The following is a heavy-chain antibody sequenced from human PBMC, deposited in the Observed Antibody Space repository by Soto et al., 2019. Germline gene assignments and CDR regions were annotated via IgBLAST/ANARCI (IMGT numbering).Heavy chain of an antibody. V-gene: IGHV1-8*01. CDR1: GYTFTSYD. CDR2: MNPNSGNT. CDR3: ARGPGSWYYYYMDV. D-gene: IGHD6-13*01. J-gene: IGHJ6*03. Sequence: QVQLVQSGAEVKKPGASVKVSCKASGYTFTSYDINWVRQATGQGLEWMGWMNPNSGNTGYAQKFQGRVTMTRNTSMSTAYMELSSRRSEDTAVYYCARGPGSWYYYYMDVWGKGTTVTVSS.